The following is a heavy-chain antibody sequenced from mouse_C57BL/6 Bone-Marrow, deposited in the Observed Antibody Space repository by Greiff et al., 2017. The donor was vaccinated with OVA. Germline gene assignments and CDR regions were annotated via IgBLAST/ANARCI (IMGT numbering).Heavy chain of an antibody. V-gene: IGHV1-52*01. Sequence: QVQLQQPGAELVRPGSSVKLSCKASGYTFTSYWMHWVKQRPIQGLEWIGNIDPSDSETHSNQKFKDKATLTVDKSSSTAYMQLSSLPSEDSAVFYCAREGWLRHFDYWGQGTTLTVSS. CDR3: AREGWLRHFDY. D-gene: IGHD2-2*01. CDR2: IDPSDSET. CDR1: GYTFTSYW. J-gene: IGHJ2*01.